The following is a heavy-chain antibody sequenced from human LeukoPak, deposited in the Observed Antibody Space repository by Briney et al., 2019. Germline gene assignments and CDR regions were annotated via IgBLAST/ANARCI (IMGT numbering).Heavy chain of an antibody. Sequence: ASETLSLTCTVSGGSISSSSYYWGWIRQPPGKGLEWIGSIYYSGSTYYNPSLKSRVTISVDTSKNQFSLKLSSVTAADTAVYYCAVYIAARPRNAFDIWGQGTMVTVSS. CDR3: AVYIAARPRNAFDI. V-gene: IGHV4-39*07. CDR2: IYYSGST. CDR1: GGSISSSSYY. J-gene: IGHJ3*02. D-gene: IGHD6-6*01.